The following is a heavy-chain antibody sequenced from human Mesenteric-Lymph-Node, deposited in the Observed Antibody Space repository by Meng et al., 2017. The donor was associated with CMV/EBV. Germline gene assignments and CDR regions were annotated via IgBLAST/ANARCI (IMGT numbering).Heavy chain of an antibody. Sequence: GSLRLSCSVSGGSFSSSYYYWGWIRQPPGKGLEWVGNIHFSGGTYYNPSLKSRVSILVDTSKNQFSLRVTSLTAADTAVYYCARGREYSSSDYWGQGTLVTVSS. CDR2: IHFSGGT. J-gene: IGHJ4*02. V-gene: IGHV4-39*07. CDR3: ARGREYSSSDY. D-gene: IGHD2/OR15-2a*01. CDR1: GGSFSSSYYY.